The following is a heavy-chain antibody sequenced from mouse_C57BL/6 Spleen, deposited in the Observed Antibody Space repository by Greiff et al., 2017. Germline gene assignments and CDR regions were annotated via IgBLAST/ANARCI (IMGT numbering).Heavy chain of an antibody. CDR1: GFTFRSYA. D-gene: IGHD2-5*01. CDR3: ARERDYSNYYAMDY. Sequence: EVKLEESGGGLVKPGGSLKLSCAASGFTFRSYAMSWVRQTPEKRLEWVATISDGGSYTYYPDNVKGRFTISRDNAKNNLYLQMSHLKSEDTAMYYCARERDYSNYYAMDYWGQGTSVTVSS. V-gene: IGHV5-4*01. J-gene: IGHJ4*01. CDR2: ISDGGSYT.